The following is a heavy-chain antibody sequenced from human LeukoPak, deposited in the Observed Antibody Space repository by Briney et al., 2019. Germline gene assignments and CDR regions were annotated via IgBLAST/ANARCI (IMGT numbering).Heavy chain of an antibody. CDR3: AKSGSYYAVLYYFDY. CDR1: GFTFSGFA. J-gene: IGHJ4*02. Sequence: GGSLRLSCAASGFTFSGFAMSWVRRTPGKGLEWVSGISGTGGSTYYADSVKGRFTISRDNSKNTLYLQMNSLRAEDTAVYYCAKSGSYYAVLYYFDYWGQGTLVTVSS. V-gene: IGHV3-23*01. CDR2: ISGTGGST. D-gene: IGHD1-26*01.